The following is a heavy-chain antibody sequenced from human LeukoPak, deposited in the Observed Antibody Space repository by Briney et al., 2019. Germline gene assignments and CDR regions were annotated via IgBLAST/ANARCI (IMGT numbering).Heavy chain of an antibody. V-gene: IGHV3-30*18. D-gene: IGHD1-26*01. CDR2: ISYDGSNK. Sequence: GRSLRLSCAASGFTFGSYGMHWVRQAPGKGPEWVAVISYDGSNKYYADSVKGRFTISRDNSKNTLYLQMNSLRAEDTAVYYCAKNTGIVGAARNWFDPWGQGTLVTVSS. CDR3: AKNTGIVGAARNWFDP. CDR1: GFTFGSYG. J-gene: IGHJ5*02.